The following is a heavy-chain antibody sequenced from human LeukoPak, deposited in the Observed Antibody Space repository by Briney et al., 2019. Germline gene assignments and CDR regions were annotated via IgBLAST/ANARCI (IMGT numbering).Heavy chain of an antibody. J-gene: IGHJ3*01. CDR3: ARHYLQPGAFDV. CDR1: GYSINTGYY. CDR2: ICRSGSA. V-gene: IGHV4-38-2*01. D-gene: IGHD3-10*01. Sequence: SETLSLTCSVYGYSINTGYYWGWIREPPGKGLEWIGTICRSGSAYYNPTLESRVTVSVDTSKKQFSLRLTFVTAADTAVYFCARHYLQPGAFDVWGQGTLVTVSS.